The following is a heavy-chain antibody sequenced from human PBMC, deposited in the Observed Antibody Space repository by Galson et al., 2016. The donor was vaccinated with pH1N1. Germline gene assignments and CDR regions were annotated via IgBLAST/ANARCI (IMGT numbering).Heavy chain of an antibody. Sequence: ETLSLTCTVSGGSINNYYWSWIRQPPGRGLEWIGFIHSNGATNYKPSLKSRLTMSIDTSKNQFPLRLSSVTAADTAIYYCTRGRASSGERVFDYWGQGALVTVSS. D-gene: IGHD3-16*01. V-gene: IGHV4-4*09. J-gene: IGHJ4*02. CDR1: GGSINNYY. CDR3: TRGRASSGERVFDY. CDR2: IHSNGAT.